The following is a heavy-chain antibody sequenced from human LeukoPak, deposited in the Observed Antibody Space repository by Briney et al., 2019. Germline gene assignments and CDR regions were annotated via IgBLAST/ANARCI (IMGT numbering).Heavy chain of an antibody. Sequence: SETLSLTCTVCGASIKRYSFFCAWIRQPPGKGLEWIGSIYYSGSTYYNPSLQTRVTMSVDPSTNQFSLELSSVTAADTAIYYCASRYRGSHHVFYSAFDVWGQGTMVTVSS. J-gene: IGHJ3*01. CDR3: ASRYRGSHHVFYSAFDV. CDR1: GASIKRYSFF. V-gene: IGHV4-39*01. CDR2: IYYSGST. D-gene: IGHD1-26*01.